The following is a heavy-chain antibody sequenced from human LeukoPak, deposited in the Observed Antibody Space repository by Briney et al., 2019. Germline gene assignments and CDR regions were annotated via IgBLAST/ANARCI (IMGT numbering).Heavy chain of an antibody. D-gene: IGHD3-10*01. CDR3: ARGKRVVPAAPRYYYGSGSYDLDY. Sequence: SETLSLTCAVYGGSFSGYYWSWIRQPPGKGLEWIGEINHSGSTNYNPSLKSRVTISVDTSKSQFSLKLSSVTAADTAVYYCARGKRVVPAAPRYYYGSGSYDLDYWGQGTLVTVSS. CDR1: GGSFSGYY. J-gene: IGHJ4*02. CDR2: INHSGST. V-gene: IGHV4-34*01.